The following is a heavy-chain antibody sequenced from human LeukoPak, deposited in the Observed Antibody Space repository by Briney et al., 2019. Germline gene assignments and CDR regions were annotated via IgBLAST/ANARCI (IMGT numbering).Heavy chain of an antibody. Sequence: GESLKISCKGPGYTFTSYWIGWVRQMPGKGLEWMGIIYPGDSDTRYSPSFQGQVTISADKSISTAYLQWSSLKASDTAMYYCARTYSNEIDYYYYYMDVWGKGTTVTVSS. D-gene: IGHD4-11*01. CDR1: GYTFTSYW. CDR2: IYPGDSDT. J-gene: IGHJ6*03. V-gene: IGHV5-51*01. CDR3: ARTYSNEIDYYYYYMDV.